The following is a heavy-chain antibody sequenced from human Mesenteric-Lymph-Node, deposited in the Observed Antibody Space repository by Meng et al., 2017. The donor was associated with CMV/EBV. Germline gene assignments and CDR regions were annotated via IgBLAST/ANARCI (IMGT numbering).Heavy chain of an antibody. CDR1: GFTFSSYA. CDR3: AKDLTMTTVTKILS. CDR2: ISGSGGST. V-gene: IGHV3-23*01. D-gene: IGHD4-17*01. J-gene: IGHJ5*02. Sequence: GESLKISCAASGFTFSSYAMSWVRQAPGKGLEWVSAISGSGGSTYYADSVKGRFTISRDNSKNTLYLQMNSLRAEDAAVYYYAKDLTMTTVTKILSWGQGTLVTVSS.